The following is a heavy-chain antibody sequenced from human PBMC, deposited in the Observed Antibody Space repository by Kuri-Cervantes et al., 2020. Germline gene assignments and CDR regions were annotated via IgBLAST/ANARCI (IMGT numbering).Heavy chain of an antibody. CDR1: GYTFTDYY. CDR2: INPNSGGT. V-gene: IGHV1-2*04. CDR3: ARGGELELLLDY. D-gene: IGHD1-7*01. J-gene: IGHJ4*02. Sequence: ASVKVSCKASGYTFTDYYVHWVRQAPGQGLEWMGWINPNSGGTNYAQKFQGWVTMTRDTSISTAYMELRRLRSDDTAVYYCARGGELELLLDYWGQGALVTVSS.